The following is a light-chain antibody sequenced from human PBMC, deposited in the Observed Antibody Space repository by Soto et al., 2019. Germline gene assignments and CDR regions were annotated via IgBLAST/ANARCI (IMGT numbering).Light chain of an antibody. CDR3: SSYAGRNNAVV. CDR1: SSDVGGYNS. CDR2: GVS. J-gene: IGLJ2*01. Sequence: QSALTQPPSASGSPGQSVTISCTGTSSDVGGYNSVSWYQQHPGKAPKLLIYGVSTRPSGVPDRFSGSKSGNTASLTVSGLQAEDEDDYYCSSYAGRNNAVVFGGGTKLTVL. V-gene: IGLV2-8*01.